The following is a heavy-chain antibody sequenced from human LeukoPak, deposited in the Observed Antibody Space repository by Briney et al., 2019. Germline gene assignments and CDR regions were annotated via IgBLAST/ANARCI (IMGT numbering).Heavy chain of an antibody. J-gene: IGHJ3*02. D-gene: IGHD2-2*03. Sequence: SETLSLTCNVSGYSISSGYYWGWIRQSPGEGLEWIGSIYHSGSTYYNPSLKSRVTISVDTSKNQFSLKLSSVTAADTAVYYCARGLGIVVVPAAMPLGESALFDIWGQGTMVTVSS. V-gene: IGHV4-38-2*02. CDR1: GYSISSGYY. CDR3: ARGLGIVVVPAAMPLGESALFDI. CDR2: IYHSGST.